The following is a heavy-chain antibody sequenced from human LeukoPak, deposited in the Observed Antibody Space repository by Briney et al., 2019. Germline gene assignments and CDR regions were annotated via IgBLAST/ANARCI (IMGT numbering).Heavy chain of an antibody. Sequence: PSETLSLTCTVSGVSISSYYWTWIRQPPGKELEWIGSSYYSGSANYHPSLRSGVTTSVDASRNHFSLKLNSVTAPDTAVYYCATRISSGSSWYPPFDYWGQGTLVTVSS. CDR3: ATRISSGSSWYPPFDY. CDR2: SYYSGSA. D-gene: IGHD6-13*01. V-gene: IGHV4-59*01. J-gene: IGHJ4*02. CDR1: GVSISSYY.